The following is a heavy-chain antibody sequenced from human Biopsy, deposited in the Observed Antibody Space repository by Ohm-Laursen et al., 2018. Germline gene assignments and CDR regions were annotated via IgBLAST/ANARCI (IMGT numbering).Heavy chain of an antibody. Sequence: SVKVSCKASGYTFTSYDISWVRQAPGQGLEWMGWISPYNDKTSYPPKLQDRVTMTADTSTNTAHMELRSRRSDDTTVYYCARVFCTSTTCYGLLDNWGQGTVVTVSS. D-gene: IGHD2/OR15-2a*01. CDR3: ARVFCTSTTCYGLLDN. J-gene: IGHJ4*02. CDR2: ISPYNDKT. V-gene: IGHV1-18*01. CDR1: GYTFTSYD.